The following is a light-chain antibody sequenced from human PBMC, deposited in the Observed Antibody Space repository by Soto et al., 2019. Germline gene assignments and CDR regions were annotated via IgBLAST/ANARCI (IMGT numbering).Light chain of an antibody. CDR3: QHYSNWPPT. Sequence: EMVMTQSPATLSVSPGERVTLSCRASESVHSNLAWYQQKPGQGPSLLIYYASTRVTGVPDRFSGSGYGTEFTLTISSLQSEDFGFYYCQHYSNWPPTFGPGTKVEIK. V-gene: IGKV3-15*01. J-gene: IGKJ3*01. CDR2: YAS. CDR1: ESVHSN.